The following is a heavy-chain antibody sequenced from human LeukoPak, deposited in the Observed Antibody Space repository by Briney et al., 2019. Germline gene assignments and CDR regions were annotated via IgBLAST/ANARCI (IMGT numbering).Heavy chain of an antibody. V-gene: IGHV4-31*03. CDR1: GGSISSSSYY. J-gene: IGHJ4*02. Sequence: SGTLSLTCTVSGGSISSSSYYWGWIRQPPGKGLEWIGYIYYSGSTYYNPSLKSRVTISVDTSKNQFSLKLSSVTAADTAVYYCARGLIWFGEPNYFDYWGQGTLVTVSS. CDR3: ARGLIWFGEPNYFDY. CDR2: IYYSGST. D-gene: IGHD3-10*01.